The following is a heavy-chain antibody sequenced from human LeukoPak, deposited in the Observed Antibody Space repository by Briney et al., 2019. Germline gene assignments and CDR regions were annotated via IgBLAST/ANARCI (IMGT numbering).Heavy chain of an antibody. D-gene: IGHD5-18*01. Sequence: GGSLRLSCAASGFTFSSYGLSWVRQAPGKGLEWVSGISGSGGSTYYADSVKGRFTISRDNAKNSLYLQMNSLRAEDTAVYYCARDVDTAMVDYWGQGTLVTVSS. J-gene: IGHJ4*02. CDR1: GFTFSSYG. CDR2: ISGSGGST. CDR3: ARDVDTAMVDY. V-gene: IGHV3-23*01.